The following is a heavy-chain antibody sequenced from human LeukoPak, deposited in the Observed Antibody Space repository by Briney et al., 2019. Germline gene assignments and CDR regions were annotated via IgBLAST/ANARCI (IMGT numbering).Heavy chain of an antibody. CDR1: GFTFSTSW. J-gene: IGHJ4*02. V-gene: IGHV3-74*01. Sequence: GGSMRLSCATSGFTFSTSWMHWVRQAPGKGLVWVSRISGDGTTTTYADSVKGRFTISRDNAKNTLFLQMNSLRVDDTAVYYCTRVRSSSWYDYWGQGALVTVSS. D-gene: IGHD6-13*01. CDR3: TRVRSSSWYDY. CDR2: ISGDGTTT.